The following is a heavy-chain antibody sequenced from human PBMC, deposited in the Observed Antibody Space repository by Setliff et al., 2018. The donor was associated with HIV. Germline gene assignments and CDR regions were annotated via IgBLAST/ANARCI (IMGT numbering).Heavy chain of an antibody. CDR1: GFTFSSYG. D-gene: IGHD7-27*01. J-gene: IGHJ6*03. Sequence: GESLKISCAASGFTFSSYGMHWVRQAPGQGLEWVAIISYDGSNKNYADSVEGRFTISRDNSKNTLYLQMNSLRAEDTAVYFCARGPGVTRNYYYYMDVWGRGTTVTVSS. CDR2: ISYDGSNK. CDR3: ARGPGVTRNYYYYMDV. V-gene: IGHV3-30*06.